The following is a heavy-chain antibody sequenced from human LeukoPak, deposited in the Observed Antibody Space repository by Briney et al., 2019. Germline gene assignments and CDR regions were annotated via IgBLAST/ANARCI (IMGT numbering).Heavy chain of an antibody. CDR1: GGSISSSSYY. CDR3: ARDYYPLVGSPMIDD. D-gene: IGHD1-26*01. Sequence: SETLSLTCTVSGGSISSSSYYWGWTRQPPGRGLEWIASIYYSGSTYNNPSLKSRVTIPVDTSKNQFSRKLSSVTAADTAVYYCARDYYPLVGSPMIDDCGQGTLVTVPS. J-gene: IGHJ4*02. V-gene: IGHV4-39*07. CDR2: IYYSGST.